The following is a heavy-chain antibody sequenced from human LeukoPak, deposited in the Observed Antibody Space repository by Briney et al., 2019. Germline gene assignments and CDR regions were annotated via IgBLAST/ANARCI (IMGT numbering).Heavy chain of an antibody. D-gene: IGHD3-3*01. Sequence: SETPSLTCSVAGGSISSDTFYWSWIRQPAGKGLEWIGHIYSSGSGSTYYNPSLRSRVTISVDTSKNQFSLELSSVTAADTAMYYCTRVLWSGYFGHAFDMWGQGTTVTVSS. V-gene: IGHV4-61*09. CDR3: TRVLWSGYFGHAFDM. CDR2: IYSSGSGST. J-gene: IGHJ3*02. CDR1: GGSISSDTFY.